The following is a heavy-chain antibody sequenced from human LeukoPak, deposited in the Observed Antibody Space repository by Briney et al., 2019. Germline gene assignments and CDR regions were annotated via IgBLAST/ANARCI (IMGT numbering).Heavy chain of an antibody. CDR2: ISYNGYT. CDR3: ATEWEQLIRTGNFDY. D-gene: IGHD1-26*01. J-gene: IGHJ4*02. V-gene: IGHV4-59*08. CDR1: GGSISTYY. Sequence: SETLSLTCAVSGGSISTYYWSWIRQSPGKGLEWIGYISYNGYTNYNPSLNSRVTMSVDTSKSQFSLRLSSVTASDTAVYYCATEWEQLIRTGNFDYWGQGTLVTVSS.